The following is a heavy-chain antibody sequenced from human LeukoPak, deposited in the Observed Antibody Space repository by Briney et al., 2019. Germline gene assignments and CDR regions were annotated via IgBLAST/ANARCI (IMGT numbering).Heavy chain of an antibody. CDR1: GFTFSSYG. J-gene: IGHJ4*02. Sequence: GGSLRLSCAASGFTFSSYGMHWVRQAPGKGLEWVAFIRYDGSNKYYADSVKGRFTISRDNSKNTLYLQMNSLRPEDTAVFYCAKDLGSYYDYWGQGTLVTVSS. V-gene: IGHV3-30*02. CDR3: AKDLGSYYDY. D-gene: IGHD1-26*01. CDR2: IRYDGSNK.